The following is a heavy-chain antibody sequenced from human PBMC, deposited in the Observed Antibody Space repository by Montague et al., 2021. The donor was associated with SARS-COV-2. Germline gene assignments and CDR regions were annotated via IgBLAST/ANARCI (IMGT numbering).Heavy chain of an antibody. CDR2: IYYNTGNT. J-gene: IGHJ4*02. D-gene: IGHD5-12*01. V-gene: IGHV4-59*01. Sequence: SETLSLTCSVSGGSISDNSWNWIRHHPGKGLELNGIIYYNTGNTXXNHSLQSRVTISLDTSKNQFSLNLRSVTAADTALYFCARGTGYGYYFDCWGLGTRVTVSS. CDR1: GGSISDNS. CDR3: ARGTGYGYYFDC.